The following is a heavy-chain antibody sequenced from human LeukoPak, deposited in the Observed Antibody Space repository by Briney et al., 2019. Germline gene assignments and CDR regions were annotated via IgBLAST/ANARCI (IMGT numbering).Heavy chain of an antibody. CDR2: IIPIFGTA. Sequence: SVKVSCKASGGTFSSYAISWVRQAPGQGLEWMGGIIPIFGTANYAQKFQGRVTITTDESTSTAYMELSSLRSEDTAVYYCSMTTVVTDSFDYWGQGTLVTVPS. J-gene: IGHJ4*02. CDR3: SMTTVVTDSFDY. V-gene: IGHV1-69*05. D-gene: IGHD4-23*01. CDR1: GGTFSSYA.